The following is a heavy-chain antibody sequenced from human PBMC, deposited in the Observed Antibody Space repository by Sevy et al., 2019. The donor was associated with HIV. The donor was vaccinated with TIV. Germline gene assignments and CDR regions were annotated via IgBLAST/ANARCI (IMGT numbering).Heavy chain of an antibody. Sequence: GESLKISCKGSGYSFTSYWIGWVRQMPGKGLEWMGIIYPGDSDTRYSPSFQGQVTISADKSIGTAYLQWSSLKASDTAIYYCARHRVRGSRPPAFDIWGQGTPVTVSS. CDR3: ARHRVRGSRPPAFDI. J-gene: IGHJ3*02. CDR1: GYSFTSYW. CDR2: IYPGDSDT. V-gene: IGHV5-51*01. D-gene: IGHD3-16*01.